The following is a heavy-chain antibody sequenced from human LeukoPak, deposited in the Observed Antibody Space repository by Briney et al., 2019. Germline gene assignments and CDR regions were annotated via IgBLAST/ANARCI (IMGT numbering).Heavy chain of an antibody. D-gene: IGHD6-13*01. Sequence: SETLSLTCTVSGGSISSSSYYWGWIRQPPGKGLEWIGSIYYSGSTYYNPSLKSRVTISVDTSKNQFSLKLSSVTAADTAVYYCARGLLAAALDAFDIWGQGTMVTVSS. CDR1: GGSISSSSYY. J-gene: IGHJ3*02. V-gene: IGHV4-39*07. CDR3: ARGLLAAALDAFDI. CDR2: IYYSGST.